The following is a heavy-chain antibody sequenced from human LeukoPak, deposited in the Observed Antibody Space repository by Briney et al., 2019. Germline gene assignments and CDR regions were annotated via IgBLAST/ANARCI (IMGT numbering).Heavy chain of an antibody. CDR3: ANDITGTRAFDY. D-gene: IGHD1-7*01. V-gene: IGHV3-23*01. J-gene: IGHJ4*02. Sequence: GGSLRLSCAASGFTFSSYAMSWVRQAPGKGLEWVSAISGSGGSTYYADSVKGRFTISRDNSKNTLYLQMNSLRAEDTAVYYCANDITGTRAFDYWGQGTLVTVSS. CDR2: ISGSGGST. CDR1: GFTFSSYA.